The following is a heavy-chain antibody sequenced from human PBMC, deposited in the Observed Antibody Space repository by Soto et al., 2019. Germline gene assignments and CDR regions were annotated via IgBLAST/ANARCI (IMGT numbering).Heavy chain of an antibody. D-gene: IGHD3-9*01. CDR3: ARDLTGYFKLDP. J-gene: IGHJ5*02. CDR2: IYYSGSA. Sequence: QVQLQESGPGLVKPSQTLSLTCTVSGGSISSDTYYWSWIRQLPGKGLEWIGYIYYSGSAFYNPSLKSRVTISVDTSKSQFSLKLSSVTAADTAVYYCARDLTGYFKLDPWGQGTLVTVSS. CDR1: GGSISSDTYY. V-gene: IGHV4-31*03.